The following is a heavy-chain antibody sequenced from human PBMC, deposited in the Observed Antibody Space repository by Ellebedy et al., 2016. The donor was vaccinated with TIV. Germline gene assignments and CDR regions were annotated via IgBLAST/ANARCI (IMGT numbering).Heavy chain of an antibody. CDR2: IVNSGKDQ. Sequence: GGSLRLSXAASGFTFTTYGMHWVRQAPGKGLEWVAVIVNSGKDQSYAASVQGRFTISRDNSKNTLYLEMNNLRVEDTAVYYCARDDDLADNGLDVWGQGTTVTVSS. V-gene: IGHV3-33*01. J-gene: IGHJ6*02. CDR1: GFTFTTYG. D-gene: IGHD3-3*01. CDR3: ARDDDLADNGLDV.